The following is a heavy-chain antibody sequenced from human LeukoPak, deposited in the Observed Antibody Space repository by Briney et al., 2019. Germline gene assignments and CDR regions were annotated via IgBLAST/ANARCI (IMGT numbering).Heavy chain of an antibody. Sequence: GGSLGLSCTASGFTFGDYAMSWVRQAPGKGLEWVGFIRSKAYGGTTEYAASVKGRFTISRDDSKSIAYLQMNSLKTEDTAVYYCTRVDTIFGVVFDYWGQGTLVTVSS. J-gene: IGHJ4*02. D-gene: IGHD3-3*01. CDR1: GFTFGDYA. V-gene: IGHV3-49*04. CDR3: TRVDTIFGVVFDY. CDR2: IRSKAYGGTT.